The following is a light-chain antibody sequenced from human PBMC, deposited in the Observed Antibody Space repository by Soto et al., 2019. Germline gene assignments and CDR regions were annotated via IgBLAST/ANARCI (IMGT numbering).Light chain of an antibody. CDR2: AAS. V-gene: IGKV1-6*01. J-gene: IGKJ1*01. CDR1: QGIRND. Sequence: AIQMTQSPSSLSASVGDRVTITCRASQGIRNDLGWYQQKPGKAPKLLIFAASTLQSGVPSRFSGSGSGTDFTLTISSLQPDDFATYYCLQDHNYPLTFGQGTKVDIK. CDR3: LQDHNYPLT.